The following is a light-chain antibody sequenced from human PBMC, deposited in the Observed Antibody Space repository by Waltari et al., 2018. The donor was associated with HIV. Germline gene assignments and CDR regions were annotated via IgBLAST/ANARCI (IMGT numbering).Light chain of an antibody. CDR2: DAS. Sequence: DIQMTQSPSSLSASVGDRVTITCRASQTISTYLNWYQQKPGKAPKLLIYDASTLQSGVPSRFSGSGSGTDFTLTITSLQPEDFATYYCQQNYSTFRTFGQGTNLDIK. CDR3: QQNYSTFRT. V-gene: IGKV1-39*01. J-gene: IGKJ1*01. CDR1: QTISTY.